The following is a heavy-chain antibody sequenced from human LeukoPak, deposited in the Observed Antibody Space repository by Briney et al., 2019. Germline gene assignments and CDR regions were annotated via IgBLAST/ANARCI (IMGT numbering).Heavy chain of an antibody. D-gene: IGHD3-22*01. CDR2: IRYDGSNK. CDR3: AKTMNPYYYDSSGF. J-gene: IGHJ4*02. V-gene: IGHV3-30*02. CDR1: GFTFSSYG. Sequence: PGGSLRLSCAASGFTFSSYGMHWVRQAPGKGLEWVAFIRYDGSNKYYADSVKGRFTISRDNSKNTLYLQMNSLRAEDTAVSYCAKTMNPYYYDSSGFWGQGTLVTVSS.